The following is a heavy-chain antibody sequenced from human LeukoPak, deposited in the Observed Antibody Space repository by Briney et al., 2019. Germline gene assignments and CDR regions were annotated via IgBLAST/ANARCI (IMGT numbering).Heavy chain of an antibody. Sequence: GGSLRLSCAASGFAFSSYAMSWVRQAPGKGLEWVSATSSSGSNTNYPDSVKGRFTISRDNSKNTLYLQMNSLRAEDTAVYYCAKEHYYGSGRRDDAFDIWGQGTMVTVSS. D-gene: IGHD3-10*01. J-gene: IGHJ3*02. CDR3: AKEHYYGSGRRDDAFDI. CDR1: GFAFSSYA. V-gene: IGHV3-23*01. CDR2: TSSSGSNT.